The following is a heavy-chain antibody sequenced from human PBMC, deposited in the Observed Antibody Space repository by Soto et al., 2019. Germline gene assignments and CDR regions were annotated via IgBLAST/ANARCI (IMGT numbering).Heavy chain of an antibody. CDR1: GGSISSGDYY. CDR3: ARDYYSNDYYYVMDV. Sequence: TLSLTCTVSGGSISSGDYYWSWIRQRPGKGLEWIGYIYYSGSTYYNPSLRRRVTISVNTSKNQFSLKLSFVPDADTAGYYCARDYYSNDYYYVMDVWGQGTPVTVSS. CDR2: IYYSGST. J-gene: IGHJ6*02. D-gene: IGHD4-4*01. V-gene: IGHV4-30-4*08.